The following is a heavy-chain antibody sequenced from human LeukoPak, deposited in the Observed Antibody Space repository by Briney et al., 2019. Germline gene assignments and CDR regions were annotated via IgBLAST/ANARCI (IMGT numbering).Heavy chain of an antibody. V-gene: IGHV3-48*03. CDR3: AREGVVVPMEV. D-gene: IGHD2-2*01. J-gene: IGHJ6*01. CDR1: GFTLSSYE. CDR2: INSSGSTI. Sequence: PGGSLRLSCAASGFTLSSYEMNWVRQAPGKGLEWVSYINSSGSTIYYADSVKGRFTISRDNAKNSLYLQMNSLRAEETAVYYCAREGVVVPMEVWGTGNPVSVSS.